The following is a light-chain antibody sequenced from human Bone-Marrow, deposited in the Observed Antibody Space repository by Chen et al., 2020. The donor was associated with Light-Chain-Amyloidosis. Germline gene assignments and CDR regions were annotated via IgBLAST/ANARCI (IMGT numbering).Light chain of an antibody. V-gene: IGKV3-20*01. J-gene: IGKJ4*01. Sequence: EIVCTQSPGPLSLSPGEGANPSCRASQTISSNYLTWYQQKFGQAPRLLIYGSSSRATGIPDRFTGSGSVTDFTLTINRLEPEDFAMYYCQQYGTSPLTFGGGTKVEIK. CDR1: QTISSNY. CDR2: GSS. CDR3: QQYGTSPLT.